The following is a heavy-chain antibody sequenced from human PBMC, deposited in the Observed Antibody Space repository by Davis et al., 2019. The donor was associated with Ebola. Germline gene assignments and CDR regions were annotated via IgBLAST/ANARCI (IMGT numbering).Heavy chain of an antibody. V-gene: IGHV1-46*01. D-gene: IGHD2-2*02. CDR2: INPSGGST. CDR1: GYTFTSYY. Sequence: ASVKVSCKASGYTFTSYYMHWVRQAPGQGLEWMGIINPSGGSTSYAQKFQGRVTMTTDTSTSTAYMELRSLRSDDTAVYYCARDSFCSSTSCYRGYYYGMDVWGQGTTVTVSS. CDR3: ARDSFCSSTSCYRGYYYGMDV. J-gene: IGHJ6*02.